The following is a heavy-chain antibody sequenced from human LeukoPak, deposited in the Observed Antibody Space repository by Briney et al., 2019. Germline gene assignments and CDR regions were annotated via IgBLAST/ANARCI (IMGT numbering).Heavy chain of an antibody. D-gene: IGHD2-2*01. Sequence: PSETLSLTCAVYGGSFSGYYWSWIRQPLGKGLEWIGEMSHSGSTNYNPSLKSRVTISVDTSKNQFSLKLSSVTAADTAVYYCARLRHCSSTSCYYYYYYMDVWGKGTTVTISS. CDR3: ARLRHCSSTSCYYYYYYMDV. CDR1: GGSFSGYY. CDR2: MSHSGST. V-gene: IGHV4-34*01. J-gene: IGHJ6*03.